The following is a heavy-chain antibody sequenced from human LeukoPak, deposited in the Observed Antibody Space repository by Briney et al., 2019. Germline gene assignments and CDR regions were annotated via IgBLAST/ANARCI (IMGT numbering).Heavy chain of an antibody. V-gene: IGHV1-24*01. D-gene: IGHD4-17*01. J-gene: IGHJ4*02. CDR3: ATGIPTVTITTFDY. CDR1: GYTLTELS. Sequence: ASVKVSCKVSGYTLTELSMHWVRQAPGKGLEWMGGFDPEDGETIYAQKFQGRVTMTEDTSTDTAYMELSSLRSEDTAVYYCATGIPTVTITTFDYWGQGTLVTVSS. CDR2: FDPEDGET.